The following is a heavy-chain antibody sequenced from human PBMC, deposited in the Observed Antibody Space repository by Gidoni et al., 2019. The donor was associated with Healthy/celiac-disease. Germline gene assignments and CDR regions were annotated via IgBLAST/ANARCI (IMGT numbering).Heavy chain of an antibody. V-gene: IGHV3-23*01. J-gene: IGHJ6*03. D-gene: IGHD2-2*01. Sequence: EVPLLESGGGSVQPGGSLRLSCAASGFTFSSYAMSWVRQAPGKGLEWVSAISGSGGSTYYADSVKGRFTISRDNSKNTLYLQMNSLRAEDTAVYYCAKRGDCSSTSCPYYYYYMDVWGKGTTVTVSS. CDR3: AKRGDCSSTSCPYYYYYMDV. CDR2: ISGSGGST. CDR1: GFTFSSYA.